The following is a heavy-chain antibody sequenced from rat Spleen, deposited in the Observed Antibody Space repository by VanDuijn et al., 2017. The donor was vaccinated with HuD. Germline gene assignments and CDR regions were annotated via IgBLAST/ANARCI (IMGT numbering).Heavy chain of an antibody. D-gene: IGHD2-1*01. Sequence: EVQLVESGGTLVQPGGSLKLSCTASGFTLSKFGMAWVCQAPTKGLEWVASITYDGSGTSYRDSVKGRFTISKDDAENTLYLQMSSLRSEDTATYYCARYTSLFDYWGQGVMVTVSS. CDR2: ITYDGSGT. CDR1: GFTLSKFG. CDR3: ARYTSLFDY. J-gene: IGHJ2*01. V-gene: IGHV5-29*01.